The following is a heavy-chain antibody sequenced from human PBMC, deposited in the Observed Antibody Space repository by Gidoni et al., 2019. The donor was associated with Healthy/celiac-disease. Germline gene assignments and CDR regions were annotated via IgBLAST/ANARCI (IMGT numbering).Heavy chain of an antibody. D-gene: IGHD1-26*01. J-gene: IGHJ5*02. V-gene: IGHV4-4*02. CDR1: GGSISSSNW. Sequence: QVQLQESGPGLVKPSGTLSLTCAVSGGSISSSNWWSWVRQPPGKGLEWIGEIYHSGSTNYNPSLKSRVTISVDKSKNQFSLKLSSVTAADTAVYYCARTPVGGSYYQGRDWFDPWGQGTLVTVSS. CDR2: IYHSGST. CDR3: ARTPVGGSYYQGRDWFDP.